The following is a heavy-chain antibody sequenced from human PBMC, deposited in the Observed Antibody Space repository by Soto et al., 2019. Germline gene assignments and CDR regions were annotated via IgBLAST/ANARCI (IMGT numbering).Heavy chain of an antibody. CDR3: SGLMAATLAY. D-gene: IGHD2-15*01. J-gene: IGHJ4*01. CDR1: AGTMRHSCYL. CDR2: VYFRGAT. Sequence: VSAGTMRHSCYLGGWIRQAPGKGLEWMGTVYFRGATDCNPALQSRVTISADTSKNQISLHLSSVTAAVTAVYYSSGLMAATLAYWGQSPLVT. V-gene: IGHV4-39*01.